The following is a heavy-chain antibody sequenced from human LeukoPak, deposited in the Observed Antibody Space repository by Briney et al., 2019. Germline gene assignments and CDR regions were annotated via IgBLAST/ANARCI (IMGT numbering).Heavy chain of an antibody. CDR3: ARSNYYCSGSYYNVY. V-gene: IGHV4-34*01. CDR1: GGSFSGYY. D-gene: IGHD3-10*01. J-gene: IGHJ4*02. CDR2: INHSGST. Sequence: SETLSLTCAVYGGSFSGYYCSWIRQPPGKGREWIGEINHSGSTNYNPSLKSRVTISVDTSKNQFSLKLSSVTAADTAVYYCARSNYYCSGSYYNVYWGQGTLVTVSS.